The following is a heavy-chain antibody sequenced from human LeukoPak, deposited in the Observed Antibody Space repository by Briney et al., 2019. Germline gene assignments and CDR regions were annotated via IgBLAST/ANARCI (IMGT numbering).Heavy chain of an antibody. V-gene: IGHV3-23*01. J-gene: IGHJ4*02. CDR3: AKDGGLWVSAHWGDS. CDR2: ITTSDGNT. Sequence: PGGPLRLSCAASGFTFSSYTMSWVRQAPGKGLEWVSTITTSDGNTYYADSVKGRFTVSRDNSKNTLFLQMNSLRAEDTAVYYCAKDGGLWVSAHWGDSWGRGTLVTVSS. CDR1: GFTFSSYT. D-gene: IGHD7-27*01.